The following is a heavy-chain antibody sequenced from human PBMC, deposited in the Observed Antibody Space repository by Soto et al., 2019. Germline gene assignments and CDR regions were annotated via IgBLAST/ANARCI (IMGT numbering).Heavy chain of an antibody. J-gene: IGHJ4*02. V-gene: IGHV1-69*13. CDR2: IIPIFGTA. CDR1: GGTFSSYA. CDR3: ATHPSYYDSSGYYYGY. D-gene: IGHD3-22*01. Sequence: ASVKVSCKASGGTFSSYAISWVRQSAGQGLEWMGGIIPIFGTANYAQKFQGRVTITADESTSTAYMELSSLRSEDTAVYYCATHPSYYDSSGYYYGYWGQGTLVTVSS.